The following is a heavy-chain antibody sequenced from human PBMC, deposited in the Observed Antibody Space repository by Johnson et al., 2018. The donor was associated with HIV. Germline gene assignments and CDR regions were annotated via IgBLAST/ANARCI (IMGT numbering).Heavy chain of an antibody. Sequence: QVQLVESGGGLVKPGGSLRLSCAASGFTFSDYYMSWIRQAPGKGLEWVSYISSGGSTHYADSVKGRFTISRDNAKNSLFLQMNSLRAEDTAVYYCASGDVFDIWGQGTMVTVSS. CDR2: ISSGGST. V-gene: IGHV3-11*05. CDR1: GFTFSDYY. J-gene: IGHJ3*02. CDR3: ASGDVFDI.